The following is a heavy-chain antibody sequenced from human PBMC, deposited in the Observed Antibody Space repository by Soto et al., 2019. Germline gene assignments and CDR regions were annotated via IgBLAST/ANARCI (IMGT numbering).Heavy chain of an antibody. Sequence: QVQLQESGPGLVKPSETLSLTCTVSGGSISSYYWSWIRQPPGKGLEWIGYIYYSGSTNYNPSLKSRVTISVDTSKNQFSLKLSSVTAADTAVYYCARGYGDYVYDYWRQGTLVTVSS. CDR3: ARGYGDYVYDY. J-gene: IGHJ4*02. CDR1: GGSISSYY. V-gene: IGHV4-59*01. D-gene: IGHD4-17*01. CDR2: IYYSGST.